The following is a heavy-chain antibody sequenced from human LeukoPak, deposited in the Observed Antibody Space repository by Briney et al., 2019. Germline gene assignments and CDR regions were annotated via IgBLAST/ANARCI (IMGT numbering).Heavy chain of an antibody. CDR3: ARHDYSNSWFDP. V-gene: IGHV4-39*01. D-gene: IGHD4-11*01. CDR1: GGSISSSSYY. CDR2: IYYIGST. Sequence: SETLSLTCTVSGGSISSSSYYWGWIRQPPGKGLEWIGSIYYIGSTYYNPSLKSRVTISVDTSKNQISLKLSSVTAADTAMFYCARHDYSNSWFDPWGQGTLVTVSS. J-gene: IGHJ5*02.